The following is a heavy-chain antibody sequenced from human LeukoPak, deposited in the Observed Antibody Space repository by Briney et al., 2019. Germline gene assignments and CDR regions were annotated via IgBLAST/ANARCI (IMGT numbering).Heavy chain of an antibody. CDR3: ARHLSRVGATNYYYYYMDV. D-gene: IGHD1-26*01. V-gene: IGHV4-59*02. CDR1: GGSVSNYY. Sequence: SETLSLTCTVSGGSVSNYYWSWIRQPPGKGLEWIGYIYYSGSTNYNPSLKSRVTISVDTSKNQFSLKLSSVTAADTAVYYCARHLSRVGATNYYYYYMDVWGKGTTVTVSS. J-gene: IGHJ6*03. CDR2: IYYSGST.